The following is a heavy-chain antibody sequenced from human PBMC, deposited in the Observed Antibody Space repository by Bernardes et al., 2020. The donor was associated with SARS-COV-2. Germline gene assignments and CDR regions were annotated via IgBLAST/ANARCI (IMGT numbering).Heavy chain of an antibody. CDR2: FDPEDGET. D-gene: IGHD3-10*01. J-gene: IGHJ4*02. V-gene: IGHV1-24*01. Sequence: ASVKVSCKVSGYTLTELSMHWVRQAPGKGLEWMGGFDPEDGETIYAQKFQGRVTMTEDTSTDTAYMELSSLRSEDTAVYYCATSWAVRRRERLSFDYWGQGTLVTVSS. CDR1: GYTLTELS. CDR3: ATSWAVRRRERLSFDY.